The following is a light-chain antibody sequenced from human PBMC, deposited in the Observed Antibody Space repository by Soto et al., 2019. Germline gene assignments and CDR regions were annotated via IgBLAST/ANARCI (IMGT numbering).Light chain of an antibody. J-gene: IGKJ3*01. V-gene: IGKV1-27*01. CDR1: QGITNF. CDR3: QKYNTAPFT. CDR2: AAS. Sequence: DIQMAQSPSSLSAAVGDRVTITCRASQGITNFLAWYQQKPGKVPPLLIYAASTLQSGVPSRFSGSGSGTDFTLTINSLQTEDVGTYYCQKYNTAPFTFGPGTKVDL.